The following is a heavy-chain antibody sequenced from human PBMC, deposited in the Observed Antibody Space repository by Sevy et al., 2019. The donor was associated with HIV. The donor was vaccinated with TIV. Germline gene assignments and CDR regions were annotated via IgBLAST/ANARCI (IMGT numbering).Heavy chain of an antibody. Sequence: GGSLRLTCVASGFTFSSNWMTWVRQAPGKGLEWVANVKQDMSEKYYADSVKGRFTISRDNAKNSLYLQMNSLRAEDRAVYYCARAQQVTMLVVIGGLYFDLWGQGTLVTVSS. CDR1: GFTFSSNW. D-gene: IGHD2-21*01. CDR2: VKQDMSEK. V-gene: IGHV3-7*01. J-gene: IGHJ4*02. CDR3: ARAQQVTMLVVIGGLYFDL.